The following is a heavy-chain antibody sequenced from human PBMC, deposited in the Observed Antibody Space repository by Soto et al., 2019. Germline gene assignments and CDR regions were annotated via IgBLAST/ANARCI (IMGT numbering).Heavy chain of an antibody. Sequence: QITLKESGPTLVKPTQTLTLTCTFSGFSLSTSGVGVGWIRQPPGKALEWLALIYWNDDKRYSPSLKSRLTITKDTSKSQVVLTMTNMDPVDTATYYCAHYLYYYGSGKQFDPWGQGTLVTVSS. D-gene: IGHD3-10*01. CDR2: IYWNDDK. CDR1: GFSLSTSGVG. V-gene: IGHV2-5*01. CDR3: AHYLYYYGSGKQFDP. J-gene: IGHJ5*02.